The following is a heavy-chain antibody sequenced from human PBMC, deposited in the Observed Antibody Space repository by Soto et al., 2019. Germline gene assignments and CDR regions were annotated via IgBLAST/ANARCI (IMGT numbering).Heavy chain of an antibody. V-gene: IGHV3-21*01. Sequence: GGSLRLSCAASGFTFSSYSMNWVRQAPGKGLEWVSSISSSSSYIYYADSVKGRFTISRDNAKNSLYLQMNSLRAEDTAVYYCAVHGGTIFGVVIPEDVWGKGTTVTVSS. CDR3: AVHGGTIFGVVIPEDV. J-gene: IGHJ6*04. CDR2: ISSSSSYI. CDR1: GFTFSSYS. D-gene: IGHD3-3*01.